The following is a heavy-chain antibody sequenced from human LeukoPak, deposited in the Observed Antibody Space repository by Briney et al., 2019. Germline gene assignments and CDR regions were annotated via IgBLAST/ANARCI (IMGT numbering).Heavy chain of an antibody. V-gene: IGHV1-18*04. J-gene: IGHJ6*04. D-gene: IGHD3-10*01. CDR1: GYTFTSYG. CDR2: ISAYNGNT. Sequence: GASVKVSCKASGYTFTSYGISWVRQAPGQGLEWMGWISAYNGNTNYAQKLQGRVTMTTDTSTSTAYMELSSLRSDDTAVYYCARGTMVRGVIPSYYYGMDVWGKGTTVTVSS. CDR3: ARGTMVRGVIPSYYYGMDV.